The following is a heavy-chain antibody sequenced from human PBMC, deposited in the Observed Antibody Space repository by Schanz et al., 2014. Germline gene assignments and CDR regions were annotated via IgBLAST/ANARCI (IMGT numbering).Heavy chain of an antibody. Sequence: DVQLVDSGGGLVQPGGSLRLSCAASGFTVSNSYIHWVRQAPGKGLEWVSGIGGSGDSTHYADSVKGRFIISRDNSKKTEKRQVNSVREEDTAGEDGATEGHRGTRHAIKEYDAMDNWGQGTKVTV. V-gene: IGHV3-53*01. CDR3: ATEGHRGTRHAIKEYDAMDN. J-gene: IGHJ6*02. D-gene: IGHD1-1*01. CDR1: GFTVSNSY. CDR2: IGGSGDST.